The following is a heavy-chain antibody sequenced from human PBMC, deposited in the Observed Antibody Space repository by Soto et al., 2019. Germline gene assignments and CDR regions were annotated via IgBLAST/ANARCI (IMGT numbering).Heavy chain of an antibody. CDR1: GDSITSGGYY. Sequence: QVQLQESGPGLVKPSQTLSLTCTVSGDSITSGGYYWTWIRQHPGKVLEWIGFIHHSGGPYYNPSLKSPLTISLDTSKNHFSLTLSSVTAADTAVYHCARGVYGSRSHRDNWFDPWGQGTLVTVAS. V-gene: IGHV4-31*01. CDR2: IHHSGGP. CDR3: ARGVYGSRSHRDNWFDP. J-gene: IGHJ5*02. D-gene: IGHD3-10*01.